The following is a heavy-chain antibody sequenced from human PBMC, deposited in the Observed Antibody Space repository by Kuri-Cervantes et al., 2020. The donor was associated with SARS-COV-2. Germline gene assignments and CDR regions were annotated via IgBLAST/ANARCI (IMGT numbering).Heavy chain of an antibody. Sequence: GESLKISCAASRFTFNNYAMSWVRQAPGKGLEWVSGISGSGDNTYYADSVKGRFTISRDNFKNTVYLQMNSLRAEDTAVYYCAKDRIVVVIAREDAFDIWGQGTMVTVSS. V-gene: IGHV3-23*01. J-gene: IGHJ3*02. CDR3: AKDRIVVVIAREDAFDI. D-gene: IGHD2-21*01. CDR1: RFTFNNYA. CDR2: ISGSGDNT.